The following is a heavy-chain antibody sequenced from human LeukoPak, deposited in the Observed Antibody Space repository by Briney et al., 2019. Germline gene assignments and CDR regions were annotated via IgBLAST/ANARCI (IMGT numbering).Heavy chain of an antibody. V-gene: IGHV1-2*02. CDR1: GNIFTGYY. Sequence: ASVKVSCKTSGNIFTGYYIHWVRQAPGRGLEWMGWINPNYGGANFAQKFQGRVTFTRDSSISTVYMDLSRLRSDDTAVYYCARAGAAAVPDWYFDLWGRGTLVTVSS. J-gene: IGHJ2*01. CDR2: INPNYGGA. D-gene: IGHD6-13*01. CDR3: ARAGAAAVPDWYFDL.